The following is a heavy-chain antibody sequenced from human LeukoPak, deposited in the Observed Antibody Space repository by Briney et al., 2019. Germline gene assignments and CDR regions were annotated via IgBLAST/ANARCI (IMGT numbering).Heavy chain of an antibody. D-gene: IGHD3-22*01. CDR2: INPSGGSA. V-gene: IGHV1-46*01. J-gene: IGHJ5*02. Sequence: ASVKVSCKASGYTFTSYYIHWVQQAPGQGLEWMGIINPSGGSASYAQQFQGRVTMTRDTSTSTVYMELSSLRSEDTAVYYCARDPLYYYDSSSSGHVPQPNWLDPWGQGTLVTVSS. CDR3: ARDPLYYYDSSSSGHVPQPNWLDP. CDR1: GYTFTSYY.